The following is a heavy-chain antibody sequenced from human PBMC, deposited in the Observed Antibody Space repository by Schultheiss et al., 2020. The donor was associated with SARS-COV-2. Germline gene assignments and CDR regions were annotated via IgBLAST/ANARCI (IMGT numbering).Heavy chain of an antibody. J-gene: IGHJ4*02. D-gene: IGHD4-17*01. CDR3: ARLDHGFPPDY. CDR1: GGSISSYY. CDR2: IYYSGST. V-gene: IGHV4-59*05. Sequence: SETLSLTCTVSGGSISSYYWSWIRQPPGKGLEWIGSIYYSGSTYYSPSLKSRVTISVDTSKNQFSLKLSSVTAADTAVYYCARLDHGFPPDYWGQGTLVTVSS.